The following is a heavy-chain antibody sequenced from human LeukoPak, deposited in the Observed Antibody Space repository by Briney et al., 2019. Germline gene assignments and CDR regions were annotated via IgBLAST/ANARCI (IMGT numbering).Heavy chain of an antibody. CDR1: GGSFSGHY. V-gene: IGHV4-34*01. CDR3: ARHAPPWAAGPYNWFDP. Sequence: SETLSLTCAVYGGSFSGHYWSWIRQPPGKGLEWIGEINHSGSTNYNPSLKSRVTISVDTSKNQFSLKLSSVTAADTAVYYCARHAPPWAAGPYNWFDPWGQGTLVTVSS. CDR2: INHSGST. J-gene: IGHJ5*02. D-gene: IGHD6-25*01.